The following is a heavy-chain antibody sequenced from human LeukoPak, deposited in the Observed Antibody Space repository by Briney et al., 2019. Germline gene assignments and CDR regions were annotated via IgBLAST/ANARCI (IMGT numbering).Heavy chain of an antibody. V-gene: IGHV1-18*01. CDR1: GYTFTSYG. D-gene: IGHD6-6*01. Sequence: ASVKVSFKASGYTFTSYGISLVRQAPGQGLEWMGWISAYNGNTNYAQKLQGRVTMTTDTSTSTAYMELRSLRSDDTAVYYCARDLPYGSSDRTPFDYWGQGTLVTVSS. CDR3: ARDLPYGSSDRTPFDY. CDR2: ISAYNGNT. J-gene: IGHJ4*02.